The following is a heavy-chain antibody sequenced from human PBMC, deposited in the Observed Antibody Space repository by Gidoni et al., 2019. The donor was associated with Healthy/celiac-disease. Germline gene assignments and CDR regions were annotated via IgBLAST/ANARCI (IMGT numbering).Heavy chain of an antibody. V-gene: IGHV4-39*01. D-gene: IGHD6-19*01. CDR2: IYYSGST. J-gene: IGHJ4*02. CDR3: ARHGQEQWLVRGGYFDY. Sequence: QLQLQESGPGLVKPSETLSLTCTVSGGSIISSSYYWGWIRQPPGKGLEWIGSIYYSGSTYYNPSLKSRVTISVDTSKNQFSLKLSSVTAADTAVYYCARHGQEQWLVRGGYFDYWGQGTLVTVSS. CDR1: GGSIISSSYY.